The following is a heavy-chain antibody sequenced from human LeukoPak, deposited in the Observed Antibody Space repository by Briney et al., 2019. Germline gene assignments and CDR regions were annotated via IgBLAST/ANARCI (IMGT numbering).Heavy chain of an antibody. J-gene: IGHJ4*02. D-gene: IGHD2-2*01. CDR2: IYYSGST. CDR1: GGSISSYY. Sequence: PSETLSLTCTVPGGSISSYYWSWIRQPPGRGLEWIGYIYYSGSTNYIPSLKSRVTMSVDTSKNQFSLKLSSVTAADTAVYYCARLPYQYFDYWGQGTLVTVSS. CDR3: ARLPYQYFDY. V-gene: IGHV4-59*08.